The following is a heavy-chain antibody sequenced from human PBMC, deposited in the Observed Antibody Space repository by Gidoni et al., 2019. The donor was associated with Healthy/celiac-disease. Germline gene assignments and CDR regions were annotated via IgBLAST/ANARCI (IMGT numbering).Heavy chain of an antibody. D-gene: IGHD3-22*01. CDR1: GGTFSSYT. CDR3: ASEVTYYYDSSGYYGIDY. J-gene: IGHJ4*02. CDR2: IIPILGTA. Sequence: QVQLVQSGAEVKKPGSSVKVSCKASGGTFSSYTISWVRQAPGQGLEWMGRIIPILGTANYAQKFQGRVTITADKSTSTAYMELSSLRSEDTAVYYCASEVTYYYDSSGYYGIDYWGQGTLVTVSS. V-gene: IGHV1-69*08.